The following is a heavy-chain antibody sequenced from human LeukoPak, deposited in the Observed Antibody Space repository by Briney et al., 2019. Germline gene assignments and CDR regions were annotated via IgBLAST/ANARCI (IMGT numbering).Heavy chain of an antibody. CDR3: ARGGGEYSSSSPFDY. CDR2: IIPILGTA. CDR1: GDTFSSYT. V-gene: IGHV1-69*13. Sequence: SVKVSCKASGDTFSSYTINWVRQAPGQGLEWMGGIIPILGTANYAQKFQGRVTITADESTSTAYMALSSLRSEDTAVYYRARGGGEYSSSSPFDYWGQGTLVTVSS. J-gene: IGHJ4*02. D-gene: IGHD6-6*01.